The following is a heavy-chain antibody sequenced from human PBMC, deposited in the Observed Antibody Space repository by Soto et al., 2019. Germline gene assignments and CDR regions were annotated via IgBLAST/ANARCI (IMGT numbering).Heavy chain of an antibody. CDR1: GYTFTTYG. CDR2: ISGYNGHT. CDR3: AREGEMPYYYYGLDV. Sequence: QVQLVQSGAEVRKPGASVKVSCKASGYTFTTYGISWVRQAPGQGLEWMGWISGYNGHTKYAQQFQSKVTMTPVTSTSTVYMDLRSLRSDDTAVYYCAREGEMPYYYYGLDVWGQGTTVTVSS. J-gene: IGHJ6*02. V-gene: IGHV1-18*01. D-gene: IGHD3-16*01.